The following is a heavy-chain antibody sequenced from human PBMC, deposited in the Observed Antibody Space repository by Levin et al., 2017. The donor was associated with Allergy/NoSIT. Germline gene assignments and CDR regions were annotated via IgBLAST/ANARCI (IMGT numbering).Heavy chain of an antibody. J-gene: IGHJ4*02. Sequence: KPSETLSLTCTVSGDSISSGSHYWAWIRQPPGTGLEWIGSIYYSESTYYNPSLWSRVTISVDTSKNQFSLELSSVTAADTAVYYCARDQVPIGYCSGGSCYPFDYWGQGTLVTVSS. D-gene: IGHD2-15*01. CDR1: GDSISSGSHY. CDR2: IYYSEST. CDR3: ARDQVPIGYCSGGSCYPFDY. V-gene: IGHV4-39*07.